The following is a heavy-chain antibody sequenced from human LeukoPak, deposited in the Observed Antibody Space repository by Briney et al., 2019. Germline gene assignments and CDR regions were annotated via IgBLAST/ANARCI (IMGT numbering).Heavy chain of an antibody. CDR2: INGDGRNI. Sequence: GGSLRLSCVASGFTFSSYWMHWVRQDPRKGLVWVSRINGDGRNINYADSVRGRFTISRDNAKNSLYLQMNSLRAEDTAVYYCARSYSGSYRAPLAYWGQGTLVTVSS. CDR3: ARSYSGSYRAPLAY. J-gene: IGHJ4*02. CDR1: GFTFSSYW. D-gene: IGHD1-26*01. V-gene: IGHV3-74*01.